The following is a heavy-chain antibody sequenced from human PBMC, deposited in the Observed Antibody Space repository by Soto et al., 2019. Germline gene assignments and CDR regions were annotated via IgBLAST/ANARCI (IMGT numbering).Heavy chain of an antibody. CDR3: AGEVGESSGVFDL. D-gene: IGHD6-19*01. Sequence: QVQLVQSGAEVKKPGSSVKVSCKASGGTFSSYTISWVRQAPGQGLEWMGRIIPILGIANYAQKFQGRVTSTADKSTSTAYMELSSLRSEDTAVYYCAGEVGESSGVFDLWGRGTLVTVSS. CDR1: GGTFSSYT. V-gene: IGHV1-69*08. CDR2: IIPILGIA. J-gene: IGHJ2*01.